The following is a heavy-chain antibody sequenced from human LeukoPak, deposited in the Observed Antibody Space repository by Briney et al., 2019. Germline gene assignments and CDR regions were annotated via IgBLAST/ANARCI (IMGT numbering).Heavy chain of an antibody. D-gene: IGHD3-9*01. CDR1: GFTFSSYA. V-gene: IGHV3-64*01. CDR2: ISSNGGST. Sequence: GGSLRLSCAASGFTFSSYAMHWVRQAPGKGLEYVSAISSNGGSTYYANSVKGRFTISRDNSKNTLYLQMGSLRAEDMAVYYCARDRYYDILTGHAPPDYWGQGTLVTVSS. J-gene: IGHJ4*02. CDR3: ARDRYYDILTGHAPPDY.